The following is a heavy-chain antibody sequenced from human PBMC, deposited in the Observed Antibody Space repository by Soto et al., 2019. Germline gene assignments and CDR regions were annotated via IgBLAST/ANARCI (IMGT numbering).Heavy chain of an antibody. J-gene: IGHJ4*02. CDR2: INPSGGST. D-gene: IGHD3-22*01. CDR1: GYTFTSYY. V-gene: IGHV1-46*01. Sequence: GASVKVSCKASGYTFTSYYMHWVRQAPGQGLEWMGIINPSGGSTSYAQKFQGRVTMTRDTSTSTVYMELSSLRSEDTAVYYCARDGAVYYDSSGPDLGFDYWGQGTLVTVSS. CDR3: ARDGAVYYDSSGPDLGFDY.